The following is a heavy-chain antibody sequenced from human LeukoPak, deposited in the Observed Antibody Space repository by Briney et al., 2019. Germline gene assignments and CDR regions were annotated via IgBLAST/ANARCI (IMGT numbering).Heavy chain of an antibody. Sequence: SETLSLTCAVYGGSFSGYYWSWIRQPPGKGLEWIGEINHSGSTNYNPSLKSRVTISVDTSKNQFSLKLSSVTAADTAVYYCARGELRITIFGVVIKMTPFDYWGQGTLVTVSS. V-gene: IGHV4-34*01. CDR2: INHSGST. CDR3: ARGELRITIFGVVIKMTPFDY. D-gene: IGHD3-3*01. J-gene: IGHJ4*02. CDR1: GGSFSGYY.